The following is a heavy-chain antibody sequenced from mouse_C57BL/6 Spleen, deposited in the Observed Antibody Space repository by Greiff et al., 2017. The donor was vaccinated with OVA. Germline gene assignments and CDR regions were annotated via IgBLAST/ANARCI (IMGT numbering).Heavy chain of an antibody. CDR2: IWSGGGT. CDR1: GFSLTSYG. CDR3: ARTGMDY. J-gene: IGHJ4*01. V-gene: IGHV2-2*01. Sequence: VKLLESGPGLVQPSQSLSITCTVSGFSLTSYGVHWVRQSPGKGLEWLGVIWSGGGTDYNAAFISRLSISKDNSKSQVFLKMNSLQADDTAIYYCARTGMDYWGQGTSVTVSS.